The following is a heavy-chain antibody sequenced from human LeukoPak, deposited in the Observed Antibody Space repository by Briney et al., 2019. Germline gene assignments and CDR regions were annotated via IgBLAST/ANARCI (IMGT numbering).Heavy chain of an antibody. D-gene: IGHD1-26*01. J-gene: IGHJ4*02. CDR3: ARAQGGTYGDFFDY. Sequence: PGGSLRLSCAASGFTFSSYGMHWVRQAPGKGLEWVAVISYDGSDKYYADSVKGRFTISRDNSKNTLYLQMNSLRAEDMAVYYCARAQGGTYGDFFDYWGQGTLVSVSS. V-gene: IGHV3-30*05. CDR2: ISYDGSDK. CDR1: GFTFSSYG.